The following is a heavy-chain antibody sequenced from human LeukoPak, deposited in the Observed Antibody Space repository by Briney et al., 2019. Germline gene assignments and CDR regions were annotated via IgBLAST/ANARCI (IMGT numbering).Heavy chain of an antibody. V-gene: IGHV1-3*01. J-gene: IGHJ5*02. D-gene: IGHD6-6*01. CDR1: GYTFTSYA. CDR3: ARDRAGSSSRSPFDP. Sequence: ASVKVSRKASGYTFTSYAMHWVRQAPGQRLEWMGWINAGNGNTKYSQKFQGRVTITRDTSASTAYMELSSLRSEDTAVYYCARDRAGSSSRSPFDPWGQGTLVTVSS. CDR2: INAGNGNT.